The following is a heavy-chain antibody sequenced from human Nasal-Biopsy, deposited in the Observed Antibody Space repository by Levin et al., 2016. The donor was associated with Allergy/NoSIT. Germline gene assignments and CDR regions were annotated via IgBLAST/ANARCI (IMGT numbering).Heavy chain of an antibody. D-gene: IGHD1-1*01. CDR3: GRGNRDDYYFDY. V-gene: IGHV4-30-4*08. Sequence: SETLSLTCSVSGDSISSGDHYWSWIRQAPGKGLEWIGYIYYSASAVYKSSLKGRITIAVDTSRNRVSLRLTSLTAADTAVYYCGRGNRDDYYFDYWGQGTRVTVSS. CDR1: GDSISSGDHY. J-gene: IGHJ4*02. CDR2: IYYSASA.